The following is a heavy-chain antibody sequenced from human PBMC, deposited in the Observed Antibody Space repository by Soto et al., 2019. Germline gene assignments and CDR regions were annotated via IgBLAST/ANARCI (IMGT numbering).Heavy chain of an antibody. CDR3: ARDLLPPAGKGNIDY. Sequence: EVQLVESGGGLVKPGGSLRLSCAASGFTFSSYSMNWVRQAPGKGLEWVSSISSSSSYIYYADSVKGRFTISRDNAKNSLYLQMNSLSAEDTDVYYCARDLLPPAGKGNIDYWGQGTLVTVSS. V-gene: IGHV3-21*01. CDR1: GFTFSSYS. D-gene: IGHD6-13*01. J-gene: IGHJ4*02. CDR2: ISSSSSYI.